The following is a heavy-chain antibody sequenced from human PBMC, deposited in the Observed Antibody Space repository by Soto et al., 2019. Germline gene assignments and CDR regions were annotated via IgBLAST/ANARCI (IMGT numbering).Heavy chain of an antibody. CDR3: ARNLDGYNRGWYFDL. V-gene: IGHV1-69*02. Sequence: QVQLVQSGAEVKKPGSSVKVSCKASGGTFSSYTISWVRQAPGQGLEWMGRIIPILGIANYAQKFQGRVTIPAEKARNTANLKLGSLRSEATAVYYVARNLDGYNRGWYFDLWGRVPLFPVS. CDR2: IIPILGIA. D-gene: IGHD5-18*01. J-gene: IGHJ2*01. CDR1: GGTFSSYT.